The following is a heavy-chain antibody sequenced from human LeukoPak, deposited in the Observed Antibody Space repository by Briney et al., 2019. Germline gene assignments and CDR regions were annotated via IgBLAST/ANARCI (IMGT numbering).Heavy chain of an antibody. CDR1: GYSFTSYW. J-gene: IGHJ4*02. Sequence: GESLKISCKGSGYSFTSYWIGWVRQMPGKGLEWMGIIYPGDSDTRYSPSFQGQVTISVDRSISTAYLRWSSLQASDNAIYYCARRDCSSDTCYWFDFWGQGTLVTVSS. D-gene: IGHD2-2*01. CDR2: IYPGDSDT. CDR3: ARRDCSSDTCYWFDF. V-gene: IGHV5-51*01.